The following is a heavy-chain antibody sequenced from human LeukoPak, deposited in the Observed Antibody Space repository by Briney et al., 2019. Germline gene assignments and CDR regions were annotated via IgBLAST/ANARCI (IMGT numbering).Heavy chain of an antibody. CDR3: AKEQTSSGFFDY. J-gene: IGHJ4*02. V-gene: IGHV3-23*01. CDR2: ISGSSTRT. D-gene: IGHD2-2*01. Sequence: GGSLRLSCAASGFTFTNYAMSWVRQAPGKGLEWVSAISGSSTRTYYADSVKGRFTISRDNSKNTLYLQVNSLRAEDRAVYYCAKEQTSSGFFDYWGQGTLVTVSS. CDR1: GFTFTNYA.